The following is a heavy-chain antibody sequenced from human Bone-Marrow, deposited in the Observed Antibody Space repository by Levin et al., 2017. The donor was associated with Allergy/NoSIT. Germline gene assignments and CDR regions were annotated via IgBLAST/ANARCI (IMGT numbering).Heavy chain of an antibody. V-gene: IGHV6-1*01. CDR1: GDSVSNTGGS. J-gene: IGHJ5*02. Sequence: SQTLSLTCIISGDSVSNTGGSWNWIRLSPSRGFEWLGRTYFTSRWYYDYEESLKGRITFRPDTSKNLFSLQLNSVTPDDTAVYYCAFSPTGDSINWIDYFDPWGQGTLVTVTS. CDR2: TYFTSRWYY. D-gene: IGHD1-1*01. CDR3: AFSPTGDSINWIDYFDP.